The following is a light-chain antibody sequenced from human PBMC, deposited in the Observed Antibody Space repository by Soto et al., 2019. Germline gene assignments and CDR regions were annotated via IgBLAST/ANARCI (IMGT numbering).Light chain of an antibody. V-gene: IGKV3-11*01. Sequence: EIVLTQSPATLSLSPGERATLSCRASQSVSSYLAWYQQKPGQAPRLLIYDASNRATGIPARFSGSGSGTDFTLTISSPEPEDFAVYYCQQRSNWPPRTFGQGTKVEIK. CDR2: DAS. J-gene: IGKJ1*01. CDR3: QQRSNWPPRT. CDR1: QSVSSY.